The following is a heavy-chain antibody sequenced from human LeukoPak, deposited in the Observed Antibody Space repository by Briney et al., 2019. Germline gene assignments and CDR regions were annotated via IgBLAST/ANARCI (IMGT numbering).Heavy chain of an antibody. D-gene: IGHD2-15*01. J-gene: IGHJ4*02. CDR1: DVSISSSY. CDR2: INHSGST. V-gene: IGHV4-34*01. CDR3: ARRPWYVDY. Sequence: SETLSLTCSVSDVSISSSYWSWIRQPPGKGLEWIGEINHSGSTNYNPSLKSRVTISVDTSKNQFSLKLSSVTAADTAVYYCARRPWYVDYWGQGTLVTVSS.